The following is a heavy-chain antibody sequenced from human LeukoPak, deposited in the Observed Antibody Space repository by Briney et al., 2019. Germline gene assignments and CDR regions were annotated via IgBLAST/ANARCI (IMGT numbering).Heavy chain of an antibody. CDR2: INHSGST. CDR3: ARQRYDILTGYYPGWFDP. Sequence: SETLSLTCAVYGGSFSGYYWSWIRQPPGKGLEWIGEINHSGSTNYNPSLKSRATISVDTSKNQFSLKLSSVTAADTAVYYCARQRYDILTGYYPGWFDPWGQGTLVTVSS. CDR1: GGSFSGYY. V-gene: IGHV4-34*01. J-gene: IGHJ5*02. D-gene: IGHD3-9*01.